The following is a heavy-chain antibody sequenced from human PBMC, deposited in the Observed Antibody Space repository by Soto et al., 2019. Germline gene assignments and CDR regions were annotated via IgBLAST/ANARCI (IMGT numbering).Heavy chain of an antibody. J-gene: IGHJ6*02. CDR3: ARDQGMSGYVGFDYYYGMDV. CDR2: ISSSSSYV. Sequence: GGSLRLSCAASGFTFSSYSMNWVRQAPGKGLEWVSSISSSSSYVYYADSVKGRFTISRDNAKNSLYLQMNSLRAEDTAVYYCARDQGMSGYVGFDYYYGMDVWGQGNTVTVSS. D-gene: IGHD5-12*01. V-gene: IGHV3-21*01. CDR1: GFTFSSYS.